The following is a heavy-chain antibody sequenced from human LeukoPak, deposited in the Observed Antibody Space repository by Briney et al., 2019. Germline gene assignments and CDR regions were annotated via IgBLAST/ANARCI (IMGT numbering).Heavy chain of an antibody. CDR1: GYTFTGYY. D-gene: IGHD6-13*01. CDR3: ARIRRYSSSWYGY. V-gene: IGHV1-2*02. CDR2: INPNSGGT. J-gene: IGHJ4*02. Sequence: GASVKVSCKASGYTFTGYYMHWVRQAPGQGLEWMGWINPNSGGTNYAQKFQGRVTMTRDTSISTAYMELSRLRSDDTAVYYCARIRRYSSSWYGYWGQGTLVTVSS.